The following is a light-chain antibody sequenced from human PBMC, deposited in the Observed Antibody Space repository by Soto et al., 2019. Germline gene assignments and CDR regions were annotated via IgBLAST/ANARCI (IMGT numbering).Light chain of an antibody. CDR3: QQYGISPT. Sequence: EIVLTQSPGTLSLSPGERATLSCRSSHSVSSNYLAWYQQKPGQAPRLLIYDVSSRATGIPDRFSGSGSVTDFPLNIRRLEPVDFAVYYCQQYGISPTFGQGTKVEIK. CDR2: DVS. CDR1: HSVSSNY. J-gene: IGKJ1*01. V-gene: IGKV3-20*01.